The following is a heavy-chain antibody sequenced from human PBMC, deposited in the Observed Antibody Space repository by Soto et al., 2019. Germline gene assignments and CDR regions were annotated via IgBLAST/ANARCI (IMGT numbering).Heavy chain of an antibody. D-gene: IGHD1-1*01. CDR1: GGSISSGGYY. CDR3: ARDRKSTTGTTWLGRGDPGYYFDY. V-gene: IGHV4-31*03. CDR2: IYYSGST. Sequence: SETLSLTCTVSGGSISSGGYYWSWIRQHPGKGLEWIGYIYYSGSTYYNPSLKSRVTISVDTSKNQFSLKLSSVTAAGTALYYCARDRKSTTGTTWLGRGDPGYYFDYWGQGTLVTVSS. J-gene: IGHJ4*02.